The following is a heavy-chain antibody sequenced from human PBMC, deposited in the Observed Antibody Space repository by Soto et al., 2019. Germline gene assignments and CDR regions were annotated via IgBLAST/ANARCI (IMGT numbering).Heavy chain of an antibody. V-gene: IGHV3-66*01. J-gene: IGHJ6*03. CDR1: GFTVSSNY. CDR3: ARKVAVALYYYMDV. Sequence: EVQLVESGGGLVQPGGSLRLSCAASGFTVSSNYMSWVRQAPGKGLEWVSVIYSGGSTYYADSVKGRFTISRDNSKNTLYLQMNSLRAEDTAVYYCARKVAVALYYYMDVWGKGTTVTVSS. D-gene: IGHD6-19*01. CDR2: IYSGGST.